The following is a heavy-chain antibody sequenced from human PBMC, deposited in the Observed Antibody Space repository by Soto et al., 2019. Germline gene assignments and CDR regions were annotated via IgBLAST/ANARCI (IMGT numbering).Heavy chain of an antibody. CDR2: ISVYNGNT. D-gene: IGHD3-10*02. V-gene: IGHV1-18*01. CDR3: ARGYLPMFDTFDI. Sequence: ASVKVSCKTSGYTFTSYGISWVRQAPGQGLAWMGWISVYNGNTNYAQKLQGRVTMTTDTSTSTAYMELRSLRSDDTAVYYCARGYLPMFDTFDIWGQGTMVTVSS. CDR1: GYTFTSYG. J-gene: IGHJ3*02.